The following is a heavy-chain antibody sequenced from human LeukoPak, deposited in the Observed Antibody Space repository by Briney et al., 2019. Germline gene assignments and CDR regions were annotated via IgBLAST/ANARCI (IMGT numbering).Heavy chain of an antibody. V-gene: IGHV4-34*10. D-gene: IGHD1-1*01. Sequence: SETLSLTCAVYGGSFSDYDWSWVRQPPGKGLEWIGEINQSGDTNCAPSLKSRVSMSIDTSKTQFSLNLRSVTAADTAVYYCARYVPVKTGPTRASFDFWGQGALVTVSS. CDR3: ARYVPVKTGPTRASFDF. CDR2: INQSGDT. J-gene: IGHJ4*02. CDR1: GGSFSDYD.